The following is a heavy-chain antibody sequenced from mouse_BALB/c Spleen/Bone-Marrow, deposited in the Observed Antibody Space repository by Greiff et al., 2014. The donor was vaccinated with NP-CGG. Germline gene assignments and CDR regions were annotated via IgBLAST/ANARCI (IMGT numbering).Heavy chain of an antibody. D-gene: IGHD1-1*01. Sequence: SGAELVEPGASVKLSCTASGFNIKDTYMHWVKQRPEQGLEWIGRIDPANGNTKYDPKFQGKATITADTSSNTAYLQLSSLTSEDTAVYYCAIYYYGSSGFAYWGQGALVTVSA. CDR2: IDPANGNT. V-gene: IGHV14-3*02. CDR3: AIYYYGSSGFAY. CDR1: GFNIKDTY. J-gene: IGHJ3*01.